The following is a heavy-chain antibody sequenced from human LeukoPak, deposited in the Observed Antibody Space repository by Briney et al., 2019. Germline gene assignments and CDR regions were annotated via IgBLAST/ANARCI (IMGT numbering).Heavy chain of an antibody. J-gene: IGHJ4*02. D-gene: IGHD5-12*01. V-gene: IGHV1-3*01. CDR2: INAGNGNT. CDR3: ARDHNIVAPFDY. Sequence: PGGSLRLSCAASGFTFTSYAMHWVRQAPGQRLEWMGWINAGNGNTKYSQKFQGRVTITRDTSASTAYMELSSLRSEDTAVYYCARDHNIVAPFDYWGQGTLVTVSS. CDR1: GFTFTSYA.